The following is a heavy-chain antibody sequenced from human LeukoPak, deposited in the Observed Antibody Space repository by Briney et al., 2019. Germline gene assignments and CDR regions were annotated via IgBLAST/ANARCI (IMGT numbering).Heavy chain of an antibody. CDR3: ARVGRRIAVAVDWFDP. D-gene: IGHD6-19*01. CDR2: ISSSSSSTI. J-gene: IGHJ5*02. Sequence: GGSLRLSCAASGFTFSSYSMNWVRQAPGKGLEWVSYISSSSSSTIYYADSVKGRFTISRDNAKNSLYLQMNSPRAEDTAVYYCARVGRRIAVAVDWFDPWGQGTLVTVSS. V-gene: IGHV3-48*04. CDR1: GFTFSSYS.